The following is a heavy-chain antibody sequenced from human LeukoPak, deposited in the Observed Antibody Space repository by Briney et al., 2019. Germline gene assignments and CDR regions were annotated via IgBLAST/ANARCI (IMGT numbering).Heavy chain of an antibody. D-gene: IGHD1-26*01. J-gene: IGHJ4*02. CDR1: GGSISSGGYY. Sequence: SETLSLTCTVSGGSISSGGYYWSWIRQHPGKGLEWIGYIYYSGSTYHNPSLKSRVTISVDTSKSQFSLKLSSVTAADTAIYYCARNIVGPRQVDYWGQGTLVTVSS. V-gene: IGHV4-31*03. CDR3: ARNIVGPRQVDY. CDR2: IYYSGST.